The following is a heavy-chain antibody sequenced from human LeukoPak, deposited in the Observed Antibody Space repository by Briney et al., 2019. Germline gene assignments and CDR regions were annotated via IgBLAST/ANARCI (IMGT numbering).Heavy chain of an antibody. CDR1: GFTFSSYE. CDR3: ASSLVVVAATPIDY. D-gene: IGHD2-15*01. CDR2: ISSSGSTI. Sequence: GGSLRLSCAASGFTFSSYEMNWVRQAPGKGLEWVSYISSSGSTIYYADSVKGRFTISRDNAKNSLYLQMNSLRAEDTAVYYCASSLVVVAATPIDYWGQGTLVTVSS. V-gene: IGHV3-48*03. J-gene: IGHJ4*02.